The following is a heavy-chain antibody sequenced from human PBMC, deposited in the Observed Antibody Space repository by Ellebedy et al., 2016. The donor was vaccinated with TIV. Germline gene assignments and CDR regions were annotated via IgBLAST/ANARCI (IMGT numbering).Heavy chain of an antibody. CDR2: IKQDGSEK. D-gene: IGHD4-11*01. V-gene: IGHV3-7*03. J-gene: IGHJ6*02. CDR1: GFTFSSYW. CDR3: ARGDYSNAGLDYYYYGMDV. Sequence: GGSLRLSXAASGFTFSSYWMSWVRQAPGKGLEWVANIKQDGSEKYYVDSVKGRFTISRDNAKNSLYLQMNSLRAEDTAVYYCARGDYSNAGLDYYYYGMDVWGQGTTVTVSS.